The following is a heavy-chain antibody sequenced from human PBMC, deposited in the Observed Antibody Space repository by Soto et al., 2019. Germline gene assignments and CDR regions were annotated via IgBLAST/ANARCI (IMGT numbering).Heavy chain of an antibody. CDR1: RWSMSHYY. CDR3: ARDHGSGSYSYYYYGMDV. Sequence: ERRAGTGCISRWSMSHYYRSWIRQPPGKGLEWIGYIYYSGSTNYNPSLKSRVTISVDKSKNQYSLKLSSVTAADTAVYYCARDHGSGSYSYYYYGMDVWGQGTTVTVS. CDR2: IYYSGST. J-gene: IGHJ6*02. V-gene: IGHV4-59*12. D-gene: IGHD3-10*01.